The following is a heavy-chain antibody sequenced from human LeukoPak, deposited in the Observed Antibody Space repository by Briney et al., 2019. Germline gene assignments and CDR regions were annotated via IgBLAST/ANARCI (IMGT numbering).Heavy chain of an antibody. CDR1: GGSISSYY. CDR3: ARHLSRRGAFDI. CDR2: IYYSGST. Sequence: SETLSLTCTVSGGSISSYYWSWIRQPPGKGLEWIGYIYYSGSTNYNPSLKSRVTISVDTSKNQFSLKLSSVTAADTAVYYCARHLSRRGAFDIWGQGTMVTASS. D-gene: IGHD2-2*01. J-gene: IGHJ3*02. V-gene: IGHV4-59*08.